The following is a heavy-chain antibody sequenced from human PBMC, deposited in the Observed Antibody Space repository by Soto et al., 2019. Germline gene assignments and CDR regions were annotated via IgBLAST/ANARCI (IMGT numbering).Heavy chain of an antibody. D-gene: IGHD3-22*01. J-gene: IGHJ4*02. CDR2: IWYDGSNK. V-gene: IGHV3-33*01. CDR3: ARELVSPRVCDY. CDR1: GFTFSSYG. Sequence: GGSLRLSCAASGFTFSSYGMHWVRQAPGKGLEWVAVIWYDGSNKYYADSVKGRFTISRDNSKNTLYLQMNSMRAEDTAVYYCARELVSPRVCDYWGQGTLVTVSS.